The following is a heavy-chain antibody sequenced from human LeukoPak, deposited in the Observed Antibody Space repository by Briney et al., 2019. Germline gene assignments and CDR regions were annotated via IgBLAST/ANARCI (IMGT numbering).Heavy chain of an antibody. CDR3: AKDGESSGYSSKAPYHY. J-gene: IGHJ4*02. V-gene: IGHV3-23*01. CDR2: ISGSGGST. D-gene: IGHD3-22*01. CDR1: GFTFSSYA. Sequence: PGGSLRLSCAASGFTFSSYAMSWVRQAPGKGLEWVSTISGSGGSTYYADSVKGRFTISRDNSKNALHLQVNSLRAEDTAVYYCAKDGESSGYSSKAPYHYWGQGTLVTVSS.